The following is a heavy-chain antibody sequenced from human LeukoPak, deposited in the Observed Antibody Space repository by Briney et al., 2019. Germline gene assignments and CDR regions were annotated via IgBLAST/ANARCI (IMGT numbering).Heavy chain of an antibody. CDR2: INHSGST. D-gene: IGHD3-10*01. Sequence: PSETLSLTCAAYGGSFSGYYWSWIRQPPGKGLEWIGEINHSGSTNYNPSLKSRVTISVDTSKNQFSLKLSSVTAADTAVYYCARVKITMVRRVEIINAFDIWGQGTMVTVSS. CDR3: ARVKITMVRRVEIINAFDI. CDR1: GGSFSGYY. J-gene: IGHJ3*02. V-gene: IGHV4-34*01.